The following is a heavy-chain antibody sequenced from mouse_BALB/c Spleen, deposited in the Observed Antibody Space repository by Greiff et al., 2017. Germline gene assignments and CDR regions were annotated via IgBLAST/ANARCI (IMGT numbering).Heavy chain of an antibody. Sequence: EAGGGLVQPKGSLKLSCAASGFTFNTNAMNWVRQAPGKGLEWVARIRSKSNNYATYYADSVKDRFTISRDDSQSMLYLQMNNLKTEDTAMYYCVRDVMGYGSFAWFAYWGQGTLVTVSA. J-gene: IGHJ3*01. CDR3: VRDVMGYGSFAWFAY. V-gene: IGHV10S3*01. CDR2: IRSKSNNYAT. CDR1: GFTFNTNA. D-gene: IGHD1-1*01.